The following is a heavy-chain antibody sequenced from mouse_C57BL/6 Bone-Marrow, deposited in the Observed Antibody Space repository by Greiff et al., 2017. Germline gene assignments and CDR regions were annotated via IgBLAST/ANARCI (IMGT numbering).Heavy chain of an antibody. V-gene: IGHV1-69*01. D-gene: IGHD2-3*01. Sequence: QVHVKQPGAELVMPGASVKLSCKASGYTFTSYWMHWVKQRPGQGLEWIGEIDPSDSYTNYNQKFKGKSTLTVDKSSSTAYMQLSSLTSEDSAVYYCARDGYPFDYWGQGTTLTVSS. J-gene: IGHJ2*01. CDR3: ARDGYPFDY. CDR1: GYTFTSYW. CDR2: IDPSDSYT.